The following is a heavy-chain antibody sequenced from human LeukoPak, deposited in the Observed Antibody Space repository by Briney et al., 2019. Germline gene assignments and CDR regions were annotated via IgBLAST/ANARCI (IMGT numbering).Heavy chain of an antibody. CDR2: IYHSGST. V-gene: IGHV4-38-2*02. D-gene: IGHD4/OR15-4a*01. CDR3: ARDSGGTMVDY. J-gene: IGHJ4*02. CDR1: GYSISSGYY. Sequence: SETLSLTCAVSGYSISSGYYWGWIRQPPGKGLEWIGSIYHSGSTYYNPSLKSRVTISVDTSKNQFSLKLSSVTAADTAVYYCARDSGGTMVDYWGQGTLVTVSS.